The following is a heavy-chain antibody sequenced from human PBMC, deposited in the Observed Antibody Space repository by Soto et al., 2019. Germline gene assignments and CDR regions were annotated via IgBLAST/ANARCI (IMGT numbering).Heavy chain of an antibody. CDR3: AAQEYSSSWYGNFDY. CDR2: ISYDGSNK. V-gene: IGHV3-30*03. D-gene: IGHD6-13*01. J-gene: IGHJ4*02. Sequence: QVQLVESGGGVVQPGRSLRLSCAASGFTFSSYGMHWVRQAPGKGLEWVAVISYDGSNKYYADSVKGRFTISRDNSKNTLYLQMNSLRAEDTAVYYCAAQEYSSSWYGNFDYLGQGTLVTVSS. CDR1: GFTFSSYG.